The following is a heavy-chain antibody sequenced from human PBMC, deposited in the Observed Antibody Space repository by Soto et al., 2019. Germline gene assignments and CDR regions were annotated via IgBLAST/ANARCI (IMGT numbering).Heavy chain of an antibody. CDR2: IWYDGSNK. J-gene: IGHJ4*02. Sequence: GGSLRLSCAASGFTFSSYAMHWVRQAPGKGLEWVAVIWYDGSNKYYADSVKGRFTISRDNSKNTLYLQMNSLRAEDTAVYYCARDRRYYDSSGYLYWGQGTLVTVSS. CDR1: GFTFSSYA. CDR3: ARDRRYYDSSGYLY. D-gene: IGHD3-22*01. V-gene: IGHV3-33*08.